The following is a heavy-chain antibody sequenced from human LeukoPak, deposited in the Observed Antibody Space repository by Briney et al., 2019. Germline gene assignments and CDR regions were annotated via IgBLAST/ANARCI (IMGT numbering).Heavy chain of an antibody. D-gene: IGHD5-12*01. CDR3: ARVHRPSGYDFPGEIRY. V-gene: IGHV4-39*07. J-gene: IGHJ4*02. CDR1: GGSISSSSYY. CDR2: IYCSGST. Sequence: SETLSLTCTVSGGSISSSSYYWGWIRQPPGKGLEWIGSIYCSGSTYYNPSLKSRVTISVDTSKNQFSLKLSSVTAADTAVYYCARVHRPSGYDFPGEIRYWGQGTPVTVSS.